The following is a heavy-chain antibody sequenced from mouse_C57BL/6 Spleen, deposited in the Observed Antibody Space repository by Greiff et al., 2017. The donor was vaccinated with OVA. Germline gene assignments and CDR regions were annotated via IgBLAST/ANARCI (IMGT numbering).Heavy chain of an antibody. Sequence: HVQLQQPGAELVRPGSSVKLSCKASGYTFTSYWMHWVKQRPIQGLEWIGNIDPSDSETHYNQKFKDKATLTVDKSSSTAYMQLSSLTSEDSAVYYCARNTTVVDYWYFDVWGTGTTVTVSS. CDR1: GYTFTSYW. D-gene: IGHD1-1*01. J-gene: IGHJ1*03. V-gene: IGHV1-52*01. CDR2: IDPSDSET. CDR3: ARNTTVVDYWYFDV.